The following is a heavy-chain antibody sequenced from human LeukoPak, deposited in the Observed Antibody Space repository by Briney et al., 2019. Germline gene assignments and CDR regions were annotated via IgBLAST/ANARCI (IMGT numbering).Heavy chain of an antibody. CDR2: INWNGGST. Sequence: GGSLRLSCAASGFTFDDYGMSWVRQAPGKGLEWVSGINWNGGSTGYADSVKGRFTISRDNAKNSLYLQMNSLRAEDTALYYCARDVGYYYDSSGSQTPLDYWGQGTLVTVSS. CDR3: ARDVGYYYDSSGSQTPLDY. J-gene: IGHJ4*02. V-gene: IGHV3-20*04. CDR1: GFTFDDYG. D-gene: IGHD3-22*01.